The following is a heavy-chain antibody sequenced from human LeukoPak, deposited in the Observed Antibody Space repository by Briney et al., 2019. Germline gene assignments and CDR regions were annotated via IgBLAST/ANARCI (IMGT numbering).Heavy chain of an antibody. CDR1: GFTFSSYA. J-gene: IGHJ4*02. V-gene: IGHV3-23*01. Sequence: GGSLRLSCAASGFTFSSYAMSWVRQAPGKGLEWFSGISGSGYSTYYADSVKGRFTISRDNSKNTLYLQMNSLRAEDTAVYYCAKDGGSGTYYNYWGQGTLVTVSS. D-gene: IGHD1-26*01. CDR2: ISGSGYST. CDR3: AKDGGSGTYYNY.